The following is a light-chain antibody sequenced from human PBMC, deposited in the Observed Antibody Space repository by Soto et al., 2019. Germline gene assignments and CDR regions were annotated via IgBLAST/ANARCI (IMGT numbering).Light chain of an antibody. Sequence: EIVLTQSPGTLSLSPGERATLSCRASQSVSSSSYLAWYQQKPGQAPRLLIYGASSRATGIPDRFSGSGSGTDFTLTISRLEPEAFAVYYCQQYGSLLTFGGGTKVEIK. CDR3: QQYGSLLT. V-gene: IGKV3-20*01. J-gene: IGKJ4*01. CDR2: GAS. CDR1: QSVSSSSY.